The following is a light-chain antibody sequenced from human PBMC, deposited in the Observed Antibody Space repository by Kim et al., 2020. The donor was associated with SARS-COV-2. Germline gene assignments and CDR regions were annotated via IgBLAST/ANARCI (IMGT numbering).Light chain of an antibody. CDR1: SSSFGADSK. Sequence: QRVTVSYTGRSSSFGADSKVHWYQQLPGPAPTTLIYDNTNRPSGVPDRFSASKSGTSAPLAITGLQAEDEADYYCQSFDSSLSGLVFGGGTQLTVL. J-gene: IGLJ2*01. CDR2: DNT. CDR3: QSFDSSLSGLV. V-gene: IGLV1-40*01.